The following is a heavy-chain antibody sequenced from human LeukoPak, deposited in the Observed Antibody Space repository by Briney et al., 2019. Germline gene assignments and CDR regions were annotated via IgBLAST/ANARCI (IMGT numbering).Heavy chain of an antibody. Sequence: ASVKVSCKASGGTFSSYAISWVRQAPGQGLELKGGIIPIFGTANYAQKFQGRVTITTDESTSTAYMELSSLRSEDTAVYYCARGYSGYVPFDYWGQGTLVTVSS. D-gene: IGHD5-12*01. J-gene: IGHJ4*02. V-gene: IGHV1-69*05. CDR2: IIPIFGTA. CDR1: GGTFSSYA. CDR3: ARGYSGYVPFDY.